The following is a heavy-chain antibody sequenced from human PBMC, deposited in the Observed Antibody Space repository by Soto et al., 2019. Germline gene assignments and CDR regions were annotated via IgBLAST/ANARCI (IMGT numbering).Heavy chain of an antibody. J-gene: IGHJ6*02. CDR1: GGTFGSYA. CDR3: ARSQGSSTSLEIYYYYYYGMDV. V-gene: IGHV1-69*01. D-gene: IGHD2-2*01. CDR2: IIPIPGTA. Sequence: QVQLVQSGAEVKKPGSSVKVSCKASGGTFGSYAISWVRQAPGQGLEWMGGIIPIPGTANYAQKFQGRVKIASDESTSTAYMELSRLRSEDTAVYYCARSQGSSTSLEIYYYYYYGMDVWGQGTTVTVSS.